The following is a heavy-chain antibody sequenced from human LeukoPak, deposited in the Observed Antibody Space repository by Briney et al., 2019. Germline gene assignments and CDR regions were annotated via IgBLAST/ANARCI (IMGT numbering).Heavy chain of an antibody. D-gene: IGHD2-2*01. Sequence: GGSLRLSCAASGFTFTKFCMHWVRQAQGGGLVWVSRVKDDGISTLYSNSVKGRFTISRDNAKNTLYLQMNSLRADDTALYYCATGPYAAFEMWGEGTMVTVSS. J-gene: IGHJ3*02. CDR1: GFTFTKFC. V-gene: IGHV3-74*01. CDR2: VKDDGIST. CDR3: ATGPYAAFEM.